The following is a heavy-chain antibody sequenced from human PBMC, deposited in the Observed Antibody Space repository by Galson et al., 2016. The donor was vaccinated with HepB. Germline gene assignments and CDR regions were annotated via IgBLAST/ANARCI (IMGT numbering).Heavy chain of an antibody. CDR3: ASWWRPPASYFDY. J-gene: IGHJ4*02. CDR1: GFTFSSDW. Sequence: SLRLSCAASGFTFSSDWMSWVRQAPGKGLEWVANIKQDGSEKYYVDSVKGRFTISRDNAKNSLYLQMNSLRAADTAVYYCASWWRPPASYFDYWGQGTLVTVSS. D-gene: IGHD2-21*02. V-gene: IGHV3-7*01. CDR2: IKQDGSEK.